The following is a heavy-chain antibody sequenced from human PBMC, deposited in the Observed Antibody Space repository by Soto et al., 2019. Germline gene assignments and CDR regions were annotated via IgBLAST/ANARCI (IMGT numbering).Heavy chain of an antibody. CDR2: ITSNGGNT. Sequence: GGSLRLSCAASGFTFSSYAMHWVRQAPGKGLEYVSAITSNGGNTDYASSVKGRFTISRDNSKDTLYLQMSSLRVEDTAVYYCARDPGSGEMLRNWFDPWGQGTLVTVSS. J-gene: IGHJ5*02. V-gene: IGHV3-64*01. CDR3: ARDPGSGEMLRNWFDP. D-gene: IGHD3-10*01. CDR1: GFTFSSYA.